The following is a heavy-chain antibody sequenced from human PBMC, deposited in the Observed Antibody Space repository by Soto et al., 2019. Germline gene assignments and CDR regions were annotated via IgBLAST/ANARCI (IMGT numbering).Heavy chain of an antibody. J-gene: IGHJ4*02. V-gene: IGHV4-59*08. Sequence: SETLSLTCTVSGGSISSYYWSWIRQPPGKGLEWIGYIYDSGTTNYNPSLKSRVTISVDTSKNQFSLKLSSVTAADTAVYYCTSQYYDFWSGSTYYFDYWGQGTLVTVSS. CDR3: TSQYYDFWSGSTYYFDY. CDR1: GGSISSYY. D-gene: IGHD3-3*01. CDR2: IYDSGTT.